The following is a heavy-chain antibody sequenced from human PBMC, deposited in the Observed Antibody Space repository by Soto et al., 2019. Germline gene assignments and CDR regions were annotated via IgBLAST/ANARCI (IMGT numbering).Heavy chain of an antibody. CDR3: ARRDSNHDYYYYGMDV. D-gene: IGHD4-4*01. CDR2: IDPSDSYT. J-gene: IGHJ6*02. V-gene: IGHV5-10-1*01. CDR1: GYSFTSYW. Sequence: GESLKISCKGSGYSFTSYWISCVRQMPGKGLEWMGRIDPSDSYTNYSPSFQGHVTISADKSISTAYLQWSSLKASDTAMYYCARRDSNHDYYYYGMDVWGQGTTVTVSS.